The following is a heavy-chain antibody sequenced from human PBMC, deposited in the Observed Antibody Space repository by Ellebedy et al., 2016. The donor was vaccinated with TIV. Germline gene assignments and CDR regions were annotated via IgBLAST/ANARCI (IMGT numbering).Heavy chain of an antibody. V-gene: IGHV3-74*01. CDR2: IKYDGSIT. Sequence: GESLKISCAASAFTFSRYWMYWVRQAPGKGLVWVSRIKYDGSITTYADSVKGRFTISRDDSKNTLYLQMNSLRPEDTAVYYCAKDSRVTTSYNYYGMDVWGQGTTVTVSS. J-gene: IGHJ6*02. D-gene: IGHD4-17*01. CDR3: AKDSRVTTSYNYYGMDV. CDR1: AFTFSRYW.